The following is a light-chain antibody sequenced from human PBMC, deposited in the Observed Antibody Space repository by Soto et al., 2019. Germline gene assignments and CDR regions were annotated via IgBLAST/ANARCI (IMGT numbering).Light chain of an antibody. V-gene: IGKV1-39*01. Sequence: DIQMTQSPSSLSASVGVRVTITCRASQSISSYLNWYQQKPRKAPKLLIYAASSLQSGVPSRFSGSGSGTDFTLTISSLQPEDFATYYCQQSYSTPHTFGGGTKVEIK. CDR1: QSISSY. CDR3: QQSYSTPHT. J-gene: IGKJ4*01. CDR2: AAS.